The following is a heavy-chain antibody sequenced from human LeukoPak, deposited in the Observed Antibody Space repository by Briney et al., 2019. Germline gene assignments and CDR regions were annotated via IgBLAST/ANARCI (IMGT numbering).Heavy chain of an antibody. J-gene: IGHJ4*02. CDR3: ARGGSYRDY. CDR2: ISGSGTST. Sequence: GGSLRLSCAASGFTFNNYAMNWVRQAPGKGLEWVSGISGSGTSTFYADSVKGRFTISRDNSENTLYLQMNSLRAEDTAVYYCARGGSYRDYWGQGTLVTVSS. V-gene: IGHV3-23*01. CDR1: GFTFNNYA. D-gene: IGHD1-26*01.